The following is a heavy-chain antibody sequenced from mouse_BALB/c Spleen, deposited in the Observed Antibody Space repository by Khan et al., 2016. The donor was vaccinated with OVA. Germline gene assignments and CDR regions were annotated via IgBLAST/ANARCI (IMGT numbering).Heavy chain of an antibody. J-gene: IGHJ3*01. D-gene: IGHD2-1*01. CDR1: GFYIKDTY. CDR3: ATHYGNPFAF. Sequence: VQLKQSGAELVKPGASVKLSCSASGFYIKDTYIHWMKQRPEQGLEWIGRIDPPNDDSKYGPKFQAKATLTADTSSNTAYLQLSSLTSEDTAVYYCATHYGNPFAFWGQGTLVSVSA. CDR2: IDPPNDDS. V-gene: IGHV14-3*02.